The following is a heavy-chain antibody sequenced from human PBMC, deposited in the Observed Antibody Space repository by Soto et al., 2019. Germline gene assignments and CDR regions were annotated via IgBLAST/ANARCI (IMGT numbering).Heavy chain of an antibody. J-gene: IGHJ6*03. Sequence: QVQLQESGPGLVKPSGTLSLTCAVSSGSISSSNWWSWVRQPPGKGLEGIGEIYHSGSTNYNPSLKSRVTISVDKSKNQCSLKLSSVTAADTAVYYCARDPGYCSGGSCYYYYYMDVWGKGTTVTVSS. V-gene: IGHV4-4*02. CDR1: SGSISSSNW. CDR2: IYHSGST. D-gene: IGHD2-15*01. CDR3: ARDPGYCSGGSCYYYYYMDV.